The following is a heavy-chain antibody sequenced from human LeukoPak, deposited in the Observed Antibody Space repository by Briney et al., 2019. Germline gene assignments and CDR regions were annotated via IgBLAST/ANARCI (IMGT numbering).Heavy chain of an antibody. D-gene: IGHD4-17*01. CDR2: INPNSGGT. Sequence: ASVKVSCKASGYTFTGYYMHWVRQAPGQGLEWMGWINPNSGGTNYAQKFQGWVTMTRDTSISTAYMELSRLRSDDTAVYYCARGHRVTTPYYYYGMDVWGQGTTVTVSS. J-gene: IGHJ6*02. CDR1: GYTFTGYY. CDR3: ARGHRVTTPYYYYGMDV. V-gene: IGHV1-2*04.